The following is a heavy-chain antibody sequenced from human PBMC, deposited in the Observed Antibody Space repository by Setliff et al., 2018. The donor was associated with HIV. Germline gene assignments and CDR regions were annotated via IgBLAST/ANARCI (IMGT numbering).Heavy chain of an antibody. CDR1: GYTFTSYG. CDR2: ISAFNGNT. J-gene: IGHJ2*01. D-gene: IGHD2-2*01. CDR3: ARAVGYCSSTICYGAWYFDL. V-gene: IGHV1-18*01. Sequence: GASVKVSCKASGYTFTSYGISWVRQAPGQGLEWMGWISAFNGNTNYAQRLRGRVTMTTDTSTSTAYVELRSLRSDDTAVYYCARAVGYCSSTICYGAWYFDLWGRGTLVTVPQ.